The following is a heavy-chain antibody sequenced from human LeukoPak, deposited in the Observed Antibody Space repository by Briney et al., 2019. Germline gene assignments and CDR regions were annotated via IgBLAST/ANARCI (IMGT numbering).Heavy chain of an antibody. CDR1: GGTFSSYA. J-gene: IGHJ4*02. V-gene: IGHV1-69*13. D-gene: IGHD1-26*01. CDR2: IIPIFGTA. Sequence: ASVKVSCKASGGTFSSYAISWVRQAPGQGLEWMGGIIPIFGTANYAQKFQGRGTITADESTSTAYMELSSLRSEDTAVYYCARGAATSQWELLLAFDYWGQGTLVTVSS. CDR3: ARGAATSQWELLLAFDY.